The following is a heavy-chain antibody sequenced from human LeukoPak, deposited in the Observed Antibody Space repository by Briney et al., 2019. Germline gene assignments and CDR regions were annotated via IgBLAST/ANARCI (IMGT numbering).Heavy chain of an antibody. J-gene: IGHJ6*03. CDR1: GGSISSYY. D-gene: IGHD5-18*01. CDR2: IYTSGST. V-gene: IGHV4-4*07. Sequence: SETLSLTCTVSGGSISSYYWSWIRQPAGKGLEWIGRIYTSGSTNYNPSLKSRVTMSVDTSKNQFSLKLSSVTAADTAVYYCARGRVYSYGYSYYYYMDVWGKGTTVTVSS. CDR3: ARGRVYSYGYSYYYYMDV.